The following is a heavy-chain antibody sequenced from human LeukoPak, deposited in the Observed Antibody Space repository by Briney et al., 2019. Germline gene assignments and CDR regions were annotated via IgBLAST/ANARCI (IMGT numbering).Heavy chain of an antibody. D-gene: IGHD4-17*01. J-gene: IGHJ4*02. CDR2: IYYSGST. Sequence: SETLSLTCTVSGGSININTYYWGWIRQPPGKGLEWIGSIYYSGSTYYNPSLKSRVTISVDTSKNQFSLKLSSVTAADTAVYYCARENGDYDYWGQGTLVTVSS. CDR1: GGSININTYY. CDR3: ARENGDYDY. V-gene: IGHV4-39*07.